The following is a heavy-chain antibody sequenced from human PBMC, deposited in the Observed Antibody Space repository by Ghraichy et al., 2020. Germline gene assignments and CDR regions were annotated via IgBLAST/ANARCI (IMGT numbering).Heavy chain of an antibody. J-gene: IGHJ6*02. CDR3: AREHPESYGGWYSDY. CDR2: IKGDGTAK. V-gene: IGHV3-7*03. D-gene: IGHD6-19*01. Sequence: GGSLRLSCTASGFTFSDYAMSWVRQAPGKGLEYMTNIKGDGTAKYYADSVEGRFTISRDNAKNSVFLQMNSLRAEDTAVYYCAREHPESYGGWYSDYWGQGTTVTVSS. CDR1: GFTFSDYA.